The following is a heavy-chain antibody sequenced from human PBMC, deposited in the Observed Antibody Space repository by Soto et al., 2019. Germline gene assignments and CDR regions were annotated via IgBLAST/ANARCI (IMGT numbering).Heavy chain of an antibody. CDR1: GGTFSSYA. V-gene: IGHV1-69*01. Sequence: QVQLVQSGAEVKKPGSSVKVSCKASGGTFSSYAISWVRQAPGQGLEWMGGIIPIFGTANYAQKFQGRVTITADESTSTAYMELSSLRSEDTAVYYCARNVHCGGDCYSLGGYYYYGMDVWGQGTTVTVSS. D-gene: IGHD2-21*02. J-gene: IGHJ6*02. CDR2: IIPIFGTA. CDR3: ARNVHCGGDCYSLGGYYYYGMDV.